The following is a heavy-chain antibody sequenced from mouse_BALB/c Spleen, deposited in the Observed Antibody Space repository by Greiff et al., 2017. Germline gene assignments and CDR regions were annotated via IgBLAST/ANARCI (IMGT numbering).Heavy chain of an antibody. J-gene: IGHJ3*01. V-gene: IGHV1-14*01. Sequence: EVKLQQSGPELVKPGASVKMSCKASGYTFTSYVMHWVKQKPGQGLEWIGYINPYNDGTKYNEKFKGKATLTSDKSSSTAYMELSSLTSEDSAVYYCARFDDYDWFAYWGQGTLVTVSA. CDR1: GYTFTSYV. CDR3: ARFDDYDWFAY. D-gene: IGHD2-4*01. CDR2: INPYNDGT.